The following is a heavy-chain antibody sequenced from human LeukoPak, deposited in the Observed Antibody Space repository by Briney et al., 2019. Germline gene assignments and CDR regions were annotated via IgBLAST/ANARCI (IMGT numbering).Heavy chain of an antibody. CDR1: KFTFSDYS. CDR3: AKDRFSYASGNTDY. D-gene: IGHD3-10*01. V-gene: IGHV3-21*01. CDR2: ISSIRNYI. Sequence: GGSLRLSCAASKFTFSDYSMSWVRQAPGKGLEWVSSISSIRNYIYYVDSVKGRFTISRDNSKNTLYLQMNRPGPEDTAVYYCAKDRFSYASGNTDYWGQGTLVTVSS. J-gene: IGHJ4*02.